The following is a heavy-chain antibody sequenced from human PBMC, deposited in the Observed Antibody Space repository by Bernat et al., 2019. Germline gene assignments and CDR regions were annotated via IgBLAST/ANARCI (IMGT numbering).Heavy chain of an antibody. CDR3: ARDLSSGWSLVTTDYYYYGMDV. CDR2: ISYDGSNK. J-gene: IGHJ6*02. D-gene: IGHD6-19*01. Sequence: QVQLVESGGGVVQPGRSLRLSCTASGFTFSSYAMHWVRQAPGKGLEGVAVISYDGSNKYYADSVKGRFTISRDNSKNTLYLQMNSLRAEDTAVYYCARDLSSGWSLVTTDYYYYGMDVWGQGTTVTVSS. CDR1: GFTFSSYA. V-gene: IGHV3-30-3*01.